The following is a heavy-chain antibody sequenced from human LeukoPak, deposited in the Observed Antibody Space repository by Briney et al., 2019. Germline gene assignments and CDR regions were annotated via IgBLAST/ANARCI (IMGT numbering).Heavy chain of an antibody. CDR3: ARARDYYGSGSYGMDV. J-gene: IGHJ6*02. CDR2: INPILGIA. CDR1: GGTFSSYT. Sequence: SVKVSCKASGGTFSSYTISWVRQAPGQGLEWMGRINPILGIANYAQKFQGRVTITADKSTSTAYMELSSLRSEDTAVYYCARARDYYGSGSYGMDVWGQGTTVTVSS. V-gene: IGHV1-69*02. D-gene: IGHD3-10*01.